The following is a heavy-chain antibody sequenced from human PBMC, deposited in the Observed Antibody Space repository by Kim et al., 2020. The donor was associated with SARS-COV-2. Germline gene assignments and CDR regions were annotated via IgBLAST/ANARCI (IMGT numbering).Heavy chain of an antibody. D-gene: IGHD6-13*01. V-gene: IGHV4-34*01. CDR1: GGSFSGYY. J-gene: IGHJ4*02. Sequence: SETLSLTCAVYGGSFSGYYWSWIRQPPGKGLEWIGEINHSGSTNYNPSLKSRVTISVDTSKNQFSLKLSSVTAADTAVYYCARGQIAAAEDYWGQGTLVT. CDR3: ARGQIAAAEDY. CDR2: INHSGST.